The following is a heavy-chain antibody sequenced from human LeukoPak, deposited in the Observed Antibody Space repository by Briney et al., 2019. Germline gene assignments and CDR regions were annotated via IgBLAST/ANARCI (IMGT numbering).Heavy chain of an antibody. D-gene: IGHD3-10*01. V-gene: IGHV4-30-4*07. CDR1: GGSISSGGYS. Sequence: SQTLSLTCAVSGGSISSGGYSWSWIRQPPGKGLEWIGYIYYSGSTNYNPSLKSRVTISVDMSKNQFSLKVSSVTAADTAVYYCARLRGEYDYWGQGTLVTVSS. CDR2: IYYSGST. CDR3: ARLRGEYDY. J-gene: IGHJ4*02.